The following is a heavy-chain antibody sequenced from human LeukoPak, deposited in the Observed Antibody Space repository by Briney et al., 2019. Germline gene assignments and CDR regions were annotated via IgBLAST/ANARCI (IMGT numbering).Heavy chain of an antibody. V-gene: IGHV3-21*01. Sequence: GGSLRLSCAASGFTFSSYSMNWVRQAPGKGLEWVSSISSSSSYIYYADSVKGRFTISRDNAKNSLYLQMNSLRAEDTAVYYCARCGSSSSRGYYYYMDVWGKGTTVTVSS. CDR1: GFTFSSYS. CDR2: ISSSSSYI. J-gene: IGHJ6*03. CDR3: ARCGSSSSRGYYYYMDV. D-gene: IGHD6-13*01.